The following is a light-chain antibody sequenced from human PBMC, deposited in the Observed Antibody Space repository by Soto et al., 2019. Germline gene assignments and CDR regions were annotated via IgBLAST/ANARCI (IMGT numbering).Light chain of an antibody. V-gene: IGKV3D-20*02. CDR1: QSVNTN. J-gene: IGKJ5*01. CDR2: DTS. Sequence: EILMTQSPATLSVSPGERATLSCRASQSVNTNLAWYQQKPGQAPRLLIYDTSSRASGIPDRFSGSGSGTDFTLTISSLEPEDFAVYYCQQRSKWPITFGQGTRLEIK. CDR3: QQRSKWPIT.